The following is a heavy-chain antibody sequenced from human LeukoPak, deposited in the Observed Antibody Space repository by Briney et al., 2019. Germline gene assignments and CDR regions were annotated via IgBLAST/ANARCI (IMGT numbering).Heavy chain of an antibody. V-gene: IGHV1-46*01. CDR1: EYTFTSYY. D-gene: IGHD4-23*01. Sequence: ASVKVSCKASEYTFTSYYMHWVRQAPGQGLEWMGIINPSGGSTSYAQKFQGRVTMTRDTSTSTVYMELSSLRSEDTAVYYCARGWLAETMVVTPYNYWGQGTLVTVSS. CDR2: INPSGGST. CDR3: ARGWLAETMVVTPYNY. J-gene: IGHJ4*02.